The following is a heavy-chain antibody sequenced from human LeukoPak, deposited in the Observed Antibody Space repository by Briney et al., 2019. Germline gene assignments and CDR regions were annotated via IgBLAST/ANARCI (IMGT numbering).Heavy chain of an antibody. CDR3: AELGITMIGGV. CDR2: ISSNGVST. Sequence: GGSLRLSCAASGFLFSTYAMHWVRQAPGKGLEYVSAISSNGVSTYYANSVKDRFTISRDNAKNSLYLQMNSLRAEDTAVYYCAELGITMIGGVWGKGTTVTISS. CDR1: GFLFSTYA. D-gene: IGHD3-10*02. V-gene: IGHV3-64*01. J-gene: IGHJ6*04.